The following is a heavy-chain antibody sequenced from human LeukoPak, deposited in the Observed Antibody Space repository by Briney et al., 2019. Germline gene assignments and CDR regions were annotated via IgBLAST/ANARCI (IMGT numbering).Heavy chain of an antibody. CDR3: ASEGYCSSTSCYALDY. V-gene: IGHV1-18*01. D-gene: IGHD2-2*01. CDR1: GYTFTSYG. J-gene: IGHJ4*02. CDR2: ISAYNGNT. Sequence: ASVKVSCKASGYTFTSYGISWVRQAPGQGLEWMGWISAYNGNTNYAQKLQGRVTMTTDTSTSTAYMELRSLRSDDTAVYYCASEGYCSSTSCYALDYWGQGTLVTVSS.